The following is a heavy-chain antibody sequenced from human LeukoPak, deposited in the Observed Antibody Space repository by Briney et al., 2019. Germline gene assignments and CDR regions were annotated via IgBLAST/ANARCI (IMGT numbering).Heavy chain of an antibody. CDR3: AKGGGSSYYYYMDV. J-gene: IGHJ6*03. D-gene: IGHD6-13*01. Sequence: GGSLRLSCAASGFTFSSYAMSWVRQAPGKGLEWVSTISDSGGSTYYADSLKGRFTISRDNYKNTLYLQMNSLRAEDTAVYYCAKGGGSSYYYYMDVWGKGTTVTISS. CDR2: ISDSGGST. CDR1: GFTFSSYA. V-gene: IGHV3-23*01.